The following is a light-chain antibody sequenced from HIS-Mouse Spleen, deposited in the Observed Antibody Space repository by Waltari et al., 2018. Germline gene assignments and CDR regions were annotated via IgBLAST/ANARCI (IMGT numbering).Light chain of an antibody. CDR3: AAWDDSLNGPV. CDR2: EGS. CDR1: STDVGSYNL. J-gene: IGLJ7*02. Sequence: QPALTQPASVSGSPGQSITISCTGTSTDVGSYNLVSWYQQHPGKAPKLMIYEGSKRPSGVSNRFSGSKSGNTASLTISGLQAEDEADYYCAAWDDSLNGPVFGGGTQLTAL. V-gene: IGLV2-23*01.